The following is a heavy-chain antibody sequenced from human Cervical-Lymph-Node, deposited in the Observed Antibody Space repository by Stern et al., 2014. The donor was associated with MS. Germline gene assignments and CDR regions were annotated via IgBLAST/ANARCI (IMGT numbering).Heavy chain of an antibody. CDR2: IIPIFGKA. V-gene: IGHV1-69*01. Sequence: VQLVQSGAEVKKPGSSVKVSCKASGGTFSSYAINWVRQAPGQGLEWMGGIIPIFGKANYAQKVQGRVTITADESTSTAYMALSSLRSEDTAVYYCARAAMVIHYYYYGMDVWGQGTTVTVSS. CDR1: GGTFSSYA. D-gene: IGHD5-18*01. CDR3: ARAAMVIHYYYYGMDV. J-gene: IGHJ6*02.